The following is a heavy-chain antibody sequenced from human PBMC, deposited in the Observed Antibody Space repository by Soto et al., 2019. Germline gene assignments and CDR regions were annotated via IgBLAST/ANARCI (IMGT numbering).Heavy chain of an antibody. CDR1: GYSFTSYW. Sequence: GESLKISCKGSGYSFTSYWNGWVRQMPGKGLEWMGIIYPGDSDTRYSPSFQGQVTMSADKSISTAYLQWSSLKASDTAMYYCARTYYYGSGSYHHNWFDPWGQGTLVTVSS. CDR3: ARTYYYGSGSYHHNWFDP. CDR2: IYPGDSDT. V-gene: IGHV5-51*01. D-gene: IGHD3-10*01. J-gene: IGHJ5*02.